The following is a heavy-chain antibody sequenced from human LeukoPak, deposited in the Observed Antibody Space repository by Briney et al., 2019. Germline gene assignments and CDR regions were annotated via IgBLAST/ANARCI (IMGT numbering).Heavy chain of an antibody. CDR3: ARRPGWFDP. D-gene: IGHD3-10*01. Sequence: PSETLSLTCTVSGGSINSSSYYWGWIRQPPGKGLEWIGSIYYSGSTYYNPSLKSRVTISVDTSKNQFSLKLSSVTAADTAVYYCARRPGWFDPWGQGTLVTVSS. J-gene: IGHJ5*02. CDR2: IYYSGST. CDR1: GGSINSSSYY. V-gene: IGHV4-39*01.